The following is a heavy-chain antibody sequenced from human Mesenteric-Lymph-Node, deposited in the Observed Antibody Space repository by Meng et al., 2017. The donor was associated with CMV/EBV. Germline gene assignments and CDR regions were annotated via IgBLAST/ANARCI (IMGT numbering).Heavy chain of an antibody. CDR2: ISYDGSNK. CDR1: GFTFSSYA. J-gene: IGHJ5*02. CDR3: ARDRRDIYGSGSYYNAKRWFDP. Sequence: GESLKISCAASGFTFSSYAMHWVRQAPGKGLEWVAVISYDGSNKYYADSVKGRFTISRDNSKNTLYLQMNSLRAEDTAVYYCARDRRDIYGSGSYYNAKRWFDPWGQGTLVTVSS. D-gene: IGHD3-10*01. V-gene: IGHV3-30-3*01.